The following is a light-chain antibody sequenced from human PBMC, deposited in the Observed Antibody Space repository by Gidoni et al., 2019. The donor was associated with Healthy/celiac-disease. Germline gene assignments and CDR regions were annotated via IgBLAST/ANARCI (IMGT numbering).Light chain of an antibody. CDR3: QQRYSTPPNT. V-gene: IGKV1-39*01. Sequence: DIQMTQSPSSLSASVGDRVTITCRASQSISSYLNWYQQKPGKAPKLLIYAASSLQSGVPSGFSGSGSGTDFTLTIISLQPEDFATYYCQQRYSTPPNTFGQGTKLEIK. J-gene: IGKJ2*01. CDR2: AAS. CDR1: QSISSY.